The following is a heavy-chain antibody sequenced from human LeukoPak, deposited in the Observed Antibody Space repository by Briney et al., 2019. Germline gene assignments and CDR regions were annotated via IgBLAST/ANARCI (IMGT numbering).Heavy chain of an antibody. J-gene: IGHJ4*02. D-gene: IGHD6-19*01. Sequence: PGGSLRLSCAASGFTFSSYSMTWVRQAPGKGLEWVSTISASGGSTYHADSVKGRFTISRDSPKNTLYLQMNSLRAEDTAVYYCAKRPGNSSGWYYFDYWGQGTLVTVSS. CDR2: ISASGGST. V-gene: IGHV3-23*01. CDR1: GFTFSSYS. CDR3: AKRPGNSSGWYYFDY.